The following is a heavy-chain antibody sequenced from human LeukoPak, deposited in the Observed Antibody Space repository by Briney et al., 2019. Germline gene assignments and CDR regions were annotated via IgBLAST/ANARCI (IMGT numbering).Heavy chain of an antibody. D-gene: IGHD3-10*01. Sequence: GGSLRLSCAASGFTFSSYWMSWVRQAPGKGLEWVANIKQDGSEKYYVDSVKGRFTISRDNAKNSLYLQMNSLRAEDTAVYHCARAGCYGSGSRNAFDIWGQGTMVTVSS. CDR3: ARAGCYGSGSRNAFDI. CDR2: IKQDGSEK. J-gene: IGHJ3*02. V-gene: IGHV3-7*01. CDR1: GFTFSSYW.